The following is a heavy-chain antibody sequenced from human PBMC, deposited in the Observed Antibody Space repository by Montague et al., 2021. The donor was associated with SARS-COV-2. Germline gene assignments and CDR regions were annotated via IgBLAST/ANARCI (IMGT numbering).Heavy chain of an antibody. Sequence: SETLSLTCSVSGGSMSSYHWVWIRQPPGKGLEWVGYVSYRGSTNYNLSLKSRVTISLDTSKNRFSLRVTSVTAADTAVYYGARDVRYYYDQWGQGILVTVSS. CDR1: GGSMSSYH. D-gene: IGHD3-10*01. V-gene: IGHV4-59*01. CDR3: ARDVRYYYDQ. J-gene: IGHJ4*02. CDR2: VSYRGST.